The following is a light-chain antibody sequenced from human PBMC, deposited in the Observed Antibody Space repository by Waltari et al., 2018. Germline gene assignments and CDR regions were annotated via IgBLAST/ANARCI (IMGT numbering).Light chain of an antibody. V-gene: IGLV1-44*01. CDR3: ATWDDSLSGRV. CDR1: SSHIGTNT. CDR2: ANY. J-gene: IGLJ3*02. Sequence: QSVLTQPPSASGTSGQRVTISCSGSSSHIGTNTVTWYQVLPGTAPKTVIFANYHRPSGVPDRFSASKSGTSASLVISGLQSEDEADYFCATWDDSLSGRVFGGGTKVTVL.